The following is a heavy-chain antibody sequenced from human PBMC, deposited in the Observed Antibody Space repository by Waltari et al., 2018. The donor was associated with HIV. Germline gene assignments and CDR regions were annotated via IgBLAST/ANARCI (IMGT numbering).Heavy chain of an antibody. CDR1: GFSLGDLA. V-gene: IGHV3-30-3*01. Sequence: VLLVESGGGVVQPGRSQRLSCAASGFSLGDLAMHWARQSPDKGLGWVTAISYDATNKYYSDSVKGRFTVSRDNRKNTLYLQMNSLRPEDSGVYFCVRVGGRIPMIVVAPFDHWGQGTRVTVSS. J-gene: IGHJ4*02. CDR3: VRVGGRIPMIVVAPFDH. CDR2: ISYDATNK. D-gene: IGHD3-22*01.